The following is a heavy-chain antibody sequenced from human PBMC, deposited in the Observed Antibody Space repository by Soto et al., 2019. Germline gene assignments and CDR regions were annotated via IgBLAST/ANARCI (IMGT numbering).Heavy chain of an antibody. V-gene: IGHV3-30-3*01. Sequence: QVQLVETGGGVVQPGRSLRLSCAASGFTFISYALHWVRQAPGKGLEWVAVISFDGSTEYYADSVKRRFTISRDNSKKAVYLQMKSLRSEDTAVYYCARSRHGSGSYTHFYYGLDVWGQGTTVTVSS. CDR2: ISFDGSTE. D-gene: IGHD3-10*01. J-gene: IGHJ6*02. CDR1: GFTFISYA. CDR3: ARSRHGSGSYTHFYYGLDV.